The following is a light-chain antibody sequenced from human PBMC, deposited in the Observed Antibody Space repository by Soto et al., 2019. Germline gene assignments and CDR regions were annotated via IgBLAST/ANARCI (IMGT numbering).Light chain of an antibody. J-gene: IGKJ2*01. V-gene: IGKV1-8*01. Sequence: AIRMTQSPSSFSASTGDRVTITFRASQGISSYLAWYQQKPGKAPKLLIYAASTLQRGVPSRFSGSGSGADFTLTISCLQSEDFATYYCQQYYSYPLYPFGQGHKLQIK. CDR1: QGISSY. CDR2: AAS. CDR3: QQYYSYPLYP.